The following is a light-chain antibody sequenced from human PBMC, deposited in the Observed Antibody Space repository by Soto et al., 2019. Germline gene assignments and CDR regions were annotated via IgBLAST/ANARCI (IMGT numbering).Light chain of an antibody. Sequence: EIVLTQSPGTLSLSPGERATLSCRASQSVSSRYLAWYQQKPGQAPRLLIYGASSRATGIPDRFSGSGSGTDFTLTVTRLEPEDFAVYYCQQYGSSPLVTFGQGTRLEIK. V-gene: IGKV3-20*01. J-gene: IGKJ5*01. CDR3: QQYGSSPLVT. CDR2: GAS. CDR1: QSVSSRY.